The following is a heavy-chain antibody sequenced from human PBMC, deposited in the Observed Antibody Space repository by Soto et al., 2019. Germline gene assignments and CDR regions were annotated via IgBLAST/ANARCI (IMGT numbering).Heavy chain of an antibody. CDR2: IYYSGST. V-gene: IGHV4-31*03. J-gene: IGHJ5*02. CDR3: ARDRAGYCSGGSCYPNWFDP. Sequence: SETLSLTCTVSGGSISSGGYYWSWIRQHPGKGLEWIGYIYYSGSTYYNPSLKSRVTISVDTSKNQFSLKLSSATAADTAVYYCARDRAGYCSGGSCYPNWFDPWGQGTLVTVSS. D-gene: IGHD2-15*01. CDR1: GGSISSGGYY.